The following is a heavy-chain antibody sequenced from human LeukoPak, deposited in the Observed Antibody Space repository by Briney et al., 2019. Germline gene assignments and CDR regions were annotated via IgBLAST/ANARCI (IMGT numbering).Heavy chain of an antibody. CDR1: GGSFSGYY. CDR2: INHSGST. D-gene: IGHD4-11*01. Sequence: PSETLSLTCAVYGGSFSGYYWSWIRQPPGKGLEWIGEINHSGSTNYNPSLKSRVTISVDTSKNQFSLKLSSVTAADTAVYYCASLNSNRRNYWGQGTLVTVSS. J-gene: IGHJ4*02. CDR3: ASLNSNRRNY. V-gene: IGHV4-34*01.